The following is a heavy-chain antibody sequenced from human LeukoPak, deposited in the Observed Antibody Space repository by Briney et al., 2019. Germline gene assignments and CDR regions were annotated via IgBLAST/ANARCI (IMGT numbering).Heavy chain of an antibody. J-gene: IGHJ4*02. CDR2: ISSSSSYI. CDR3: AAEGYQLLKRRDY. D-gene: IGHD2-2*01. Sequence: GGSLRLSCAAPGFTFSSYSMNWVRQAPGKGLEWVSSISSSSSYIYYADSVKGRFTISRDNAKNSLYLQMNSLRAEDTAVYYCAAEGYQLLKRRDYWGQGTLVTVSS. V-gene: IGHV3-21*01. CDR1: GFTFSSYS.